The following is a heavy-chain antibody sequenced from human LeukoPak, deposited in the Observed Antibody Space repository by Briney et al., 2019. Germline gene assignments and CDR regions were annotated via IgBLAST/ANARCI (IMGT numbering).Heavy chain of an antibody. J-gene: IGHJ4*02. V-gene: IGHV4-59*01. Sequence: PSETLSLTCTVSGGSISSYYWSWIRQPPGKGLEWIGHIYYSGSTNYNPSLKSRVTISIDTSKNQFSLRLSSVTAADTAVYYCARIGGVVPASDYWGQGTLVTVSS. CDR1: GGSISSYY. D-gene: IGHD2-2*01. CDR3: ARIGGVVPASDY. CDR2: IYYSGST.